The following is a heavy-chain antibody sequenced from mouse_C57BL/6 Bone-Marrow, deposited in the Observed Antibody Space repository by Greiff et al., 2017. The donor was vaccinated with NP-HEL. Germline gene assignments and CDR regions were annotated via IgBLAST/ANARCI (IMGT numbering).Heavy chain of an antibody. CDR1: GYTFTSYW. J-gene: IGHJ2*01. Sequence: QVQLQQPGAELVMPGASVKLSCKASGYTFTSYWMHWVKQRPGQGLEWIGELDPSDSYTNYHQKFKGQSTLTVDKSSSTAYIQLSSLTSEDSAVYYCARGDYGYFDYWGQGTTLTVSS. D-gene: IGHD1-1*02. CDR3: ARGDYGYFDY. CDR2: LDPSDSYT. V-gene: IGHV1-69*01.